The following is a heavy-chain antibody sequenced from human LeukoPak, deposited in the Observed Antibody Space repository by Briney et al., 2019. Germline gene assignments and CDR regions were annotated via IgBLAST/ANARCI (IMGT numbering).Heavy chain of an antibody. CDR1: GFTFSSYG. D-gene: IGHD4-17*01. CDR2: ISYDGSNK. CDR3: AKVLDPKYGDYGDY. Sequence: GRSLRLSCAASGFTFSSYGMHWVRQAPGKGLEWVAVISYDGSNKYYADSVKGRFTISRDNSKNTLYLQMNSLRAEDTAVYYCAKVLDPKYGDYGDYWGQGTLVTVSS. V-gene: IGHV3-30*18. J-gene: IGHJ4*02.